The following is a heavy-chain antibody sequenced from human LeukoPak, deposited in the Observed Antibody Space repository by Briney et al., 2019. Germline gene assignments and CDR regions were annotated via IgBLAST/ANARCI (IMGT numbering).Heavy chain of an antibody. D-gene: IGHD2-21*02. CDR2: IYPDDSDT. Sequence: GESLKISCKGSGYSFTSYWIGWVRQMPGKGLEWMGIIYPDDSDTRYSPSFQGQVTISADKSISTAYLQWSSLKASDTAMYYCARRLGGGDGDDAFDIWGQGTMVTVSS. CDR1: GYSFTSYW. J-gene: IGHJ3*02. CDR3: ARRLGGGDGDDAFDI. V-gene: IGHV5-51*01.